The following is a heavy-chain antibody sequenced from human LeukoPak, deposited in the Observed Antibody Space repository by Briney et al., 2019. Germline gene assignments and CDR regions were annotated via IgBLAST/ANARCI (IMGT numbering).Heavy chain of an antibody. V-gene: IGHV3-66*01. Sequence: GGSLRLSCAASGFTVSSNYMSWVRQAPGKGLEWVSVIYSGGSTYYADSVKGRFTISRDNSKNTLYLQMNSLRAEDTAVYYCARDGLDDVAVAGTRYWGQGTLVTVSS. CDR3: ARDGLDDVAVAGTRY. J-gene: IGHJ4*02. CDR2: IYSGGST. CDR1: GFTVSSNY. D-gene: IGHD6-19*01.